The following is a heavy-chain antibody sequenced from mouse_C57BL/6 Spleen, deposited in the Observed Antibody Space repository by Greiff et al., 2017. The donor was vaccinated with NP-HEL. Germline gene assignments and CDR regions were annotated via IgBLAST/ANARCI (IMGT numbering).Heavy chain of an antibody. CDR2: INPYNGGT. V-gene: IGHV1-19*01. CDR1: GYTFTDYY. J-gene: IGHJ2*01. Sequence: VQLQQSGPVLVKPGASVKMSCKASGYTFTDYYMNWVKQSHGKSLEWIGVINPYNGGTSYNQKFKGKATLTVDKSSSTAYMELNSLTSEDSAVYYCARNYGSSYPDYWGQGTTLTVSS. CDR3: ARNYGSSYPDY. D-gene: IGHD1-1*01.